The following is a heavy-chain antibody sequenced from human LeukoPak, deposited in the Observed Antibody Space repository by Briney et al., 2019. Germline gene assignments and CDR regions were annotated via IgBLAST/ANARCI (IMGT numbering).Heavy chain of an antibody. CDR1: GYTFTGYY. CDR3: ASGDYGDPPLNY. CDR2: INPNSGGT. Sequence: ASVKVSCKASGYTFTGYYMHWVRQAPGQGLEWMGWINPNSGGTNYAQKFQGRVTMTRDTSISTAYMELSRLRFDDTAMYYCASGDYGDPPLNYWGQGTLVTVSS. V-gene: IGHV1-2*02. J-gene: IGHJ4*02. D-gene: IGHD4-17*01.